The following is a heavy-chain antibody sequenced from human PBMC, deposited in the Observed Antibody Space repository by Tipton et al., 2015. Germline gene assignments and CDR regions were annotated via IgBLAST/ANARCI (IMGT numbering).Heavy chain of an antibody. D-gene: IGHD1-14*01. CDR2: VLKNGVT. CDR3: AGVRLTTNNWFDP. J-gene: IGHJ5*02. CDR1: GASVSGDFYY. Sequence: GLVKPSETLSLICAVSGASVSGDFYYWSWIRQPPGKGLEWIGYVLKNGVTNHNPSLKSRVSISLDTSKNEVSLKMSSVTAADTAVYYCAGVRLTTNNWFDPWGLGALVTVSS. V-gene: IGHV4-61*01.